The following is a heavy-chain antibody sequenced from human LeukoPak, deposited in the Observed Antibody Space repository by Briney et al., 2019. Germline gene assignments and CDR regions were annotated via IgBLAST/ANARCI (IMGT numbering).Heavy chain of an antibody. Sequence: GGSLRLSCAASGFTFSSYDMTWVRQAPGKGLEWVSSISSSSYIYYADSVKGRFTISRDNAKNSLYLQMNSLRAEDTAVYYCARVGGGFYYMDVWGKGTTVTVSS. CDR3: ARVGGGFYYMDV. V-gene: IGHV3-21*01. CDR2: ISSSSYI. J-gene: IGHJ6*03. D-gene: IGHD3-16*01. CDR1: GFTFSSYD.